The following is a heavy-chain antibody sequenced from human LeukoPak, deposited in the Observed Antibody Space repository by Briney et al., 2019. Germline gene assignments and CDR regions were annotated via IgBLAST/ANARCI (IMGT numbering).Heavy chain of an antibody. Sequence: SETLSLTCAVYGGSFSGYYWSWIRQPPGKGLEWIGSIYYTGNTYYNASLKSRVTISIDTSKNQISLRLTSVTAADTAMYYCARQTGSGLFTLPGGQGTLVTVSS. D-gene: IGHD3/OR15-3a*01. CDR1: GGSFSGYY. V-gene: IGHV4-34*01. CDR2: IYYTGNT. J-gene: IGHJ4*02. CDR3: ARQTGSGLFTLP.